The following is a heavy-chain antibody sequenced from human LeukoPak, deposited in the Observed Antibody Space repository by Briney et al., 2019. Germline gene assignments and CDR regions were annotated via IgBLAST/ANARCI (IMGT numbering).Heavy chain of an antibody. CDR3: ARVAAGYSVNYFDY. CDR1: EFASSTYN. J-gene: IGHJ4*02. CDR2: ISTGSSTT. D-gene: IGHD4-23*01. V-gene: IGHV3-48*02. Sequence: GGSLRLSCAASEFASSTYNMNWVRQAPGKGLDWVSYISTGSSTTDYADSVKGRFTISRDNVENSLNLQMNSLRDEDTAVYYCARVAAGYSVNYFDYWGQGTLVTVSS.